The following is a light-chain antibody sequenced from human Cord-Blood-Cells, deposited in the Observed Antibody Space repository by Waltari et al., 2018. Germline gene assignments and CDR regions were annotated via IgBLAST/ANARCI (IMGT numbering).Light chain of an antibody. CDR2: DAS. V-gene: IGKV3-11*01. J-gene: IGKJ2*01. Sequence: EIVLTQSPATLSLSPGERATLSCRASQSVSSYLAWYQQKPGQAPRLLIYDASNRATGIPARXSXSGSGTDXTXTISSLXXEXFAVYYCQQXSNWXXXTXGQGTXXEIK. CDR3: QQXSNWXXXT. CDR1: QSVSSY.